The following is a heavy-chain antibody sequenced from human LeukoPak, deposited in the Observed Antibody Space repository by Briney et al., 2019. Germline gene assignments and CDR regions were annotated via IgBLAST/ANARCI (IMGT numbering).Heavy chain of an antibody. V-gene: IGHV3-30*04. Sequence: GGSLRLSCAASGFTFSSYVMHWVRQAPGKGLEWVAIISYDGSNEYYADSVKGRFTISRDNSKNTLYLQMNSLRAADTAVYYCASDRGTSYLSSFDYWGQGTLVTVSS. CDR3: ASDRGTSYLSSFDY. CDR1: GFTFSSYV. CDR2: ISYDGSNE. J-gene: IGHJ4*02. D-gene: IGHD6-6*01.